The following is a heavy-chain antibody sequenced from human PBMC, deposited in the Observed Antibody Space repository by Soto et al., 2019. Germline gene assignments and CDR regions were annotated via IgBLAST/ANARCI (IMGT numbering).Heavy chain of an antibody. CDR2: INHSGST. J-gene: IGHJ4*02. CDR3: XRAAPRXCSXXXCYSGRDY. Sequence: QVQLQQWGAGLLKPSETLSLTCAVYGGSFSGYYWSWIRQPPGKGLEWIGEINHSGSTNYHPSLKSRVTISVXTXXXXXXXXXTXVXXXXXXXXXXXRAAPRXCSXXXCYSGRDYWGQGTLVTVSS. D-gene: IGHD2-15*01. V-gene: IGHV4-34*01. CDR1: GGSFSGYY.